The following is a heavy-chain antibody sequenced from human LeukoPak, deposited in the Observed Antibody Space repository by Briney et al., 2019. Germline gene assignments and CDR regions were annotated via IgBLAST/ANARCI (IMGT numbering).Heavy chain of an antibody. Sequence: ASVKVSCKVSGYTLTELSMHWVRQAPGKGLEWMGGFDPEDGETIYAQKFQGRVTMTEDTSTDTAYMELSSQRSEDTAVYYCATHIQITGYYYYYMDVWGKGTTVTVSS. CDR2: FDPEDGET. CDR3: ATHIQITGYYYYYMDV. J-gene: IGHJ6*03. D-gene: IGHD5-24*01. CDR1: GYTLTELS. V-gene: IGHV1-24*01.